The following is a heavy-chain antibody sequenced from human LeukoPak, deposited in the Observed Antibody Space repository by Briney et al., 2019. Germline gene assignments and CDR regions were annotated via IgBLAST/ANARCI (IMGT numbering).Heavy chain of an antibody. CDR2: IYYSGST. V-gene: IGHV4-59*11. CDR3: ARGEGIITGTLDC. CDR1: GGSISSHY. J-gene: IGHJ4*02. D-gene: IGHD1-20*01. Sequence: SETLSLTCTVSGGSISSHYWSWIRQPPGKGLEWIGYIYYSGSTNYNPSLKSRVTISVDTSKNQFSLKLSSVTAADTAVYYCARGEGIITGTLDCWGQGTLVTVSS.